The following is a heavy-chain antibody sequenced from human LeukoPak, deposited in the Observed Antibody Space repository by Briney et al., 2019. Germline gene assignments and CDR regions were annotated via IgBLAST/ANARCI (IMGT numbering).Heavy chain of an antibody. Sequence: SGGSLRLSCAASGFTFSSYAMHWVRQAPGKGLEWVAVISYDGSNKYYADSVKGRFTISRDNSKNTLYLQMNSLRAEDTAVYYCARVFLRIAAAGTVSGAFDIWGQGTMVTVSS. J-gene: IGHJ3*02. D-gene: IGHD6-13*01. CDR3: ARVFLRIAAAGTVSGAFDI. CDR2: ISYDGSNK. V-gene: IGHV3-30-3*01. CDR1: GFTFSSYA.